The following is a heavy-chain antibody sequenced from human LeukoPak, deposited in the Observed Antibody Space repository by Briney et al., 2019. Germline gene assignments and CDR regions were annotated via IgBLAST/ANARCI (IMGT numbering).Heavy chain of an antibody. V-gene: IGHV1-69*04. Sequence: SVKVSCKAPGGTFSSYAISWVRQAPGQGLEWMGRIIPILGIANYAQKFQGRVTITADKSTSTAYMELSSLRSEDTAVYYCAGDQAYYDSSGYSDYWGQGTLVTVSS. CDR1: GGTFSSYA. CDR3: AGDQAYYDSSGYSDY. D-gene: IGHD3-22*01. CDR2: IIPILGIA. J-gene: IGHJ4*02.